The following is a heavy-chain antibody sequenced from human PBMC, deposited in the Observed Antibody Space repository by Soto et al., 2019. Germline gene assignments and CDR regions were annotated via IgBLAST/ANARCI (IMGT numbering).Heavy chain of an antibody. CDR3: ASDPRSDLLSLAGGMEV. Sequence: QEQLAESGGGVVQPGGSLRVSCAASGFTFSTHAMHWVRQAPGKGLEWVAVISNDGSNRYYADSVKGRFTISRDNSKNTLYLQRDSLRADDTARYYCASDPRSDLLSLAGGMEVWGQGTTVTVSS. D-gene: IGHD3-10*01. V-gene: IGHV3-30*04. CDR1: GFTFSTHA. J-gene: IGHJ6*02. CDR2: ISNDGSNR.